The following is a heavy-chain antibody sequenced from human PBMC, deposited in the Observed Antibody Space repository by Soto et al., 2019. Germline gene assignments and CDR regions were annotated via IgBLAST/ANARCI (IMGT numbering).Heavy chain of an antibody. Sequence: GGSLRLSCAASGFSFDDFTMHWFRLVPGKGLQWVSYINWDGRIAMYADSVKGRFTISRDNTNNHLYLQMNSLRSDDTALYYCAKDEGAAVESPGDWGHGTLVTVSS. CDR2: INWDGRIA. V-gene: IGHV3-43*01. CDR1: GFSFDDFT. CDR3: AKDEGAAVESPGD. J-gene: IGHJ4*01. D-gene: IGHD6-13*01.